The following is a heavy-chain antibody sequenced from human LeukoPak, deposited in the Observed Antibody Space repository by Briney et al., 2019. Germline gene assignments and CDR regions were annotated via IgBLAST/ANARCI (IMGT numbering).Heavy chain of an antibody. D-gene: IGHD2-8*01. J-gene: IGHJ6*03. V-gene: IGHV1-69*13. CDR2: IMPSFGPT. CDR3: TRDRGYCRNSDCYHYYMDV. CDR1: GGTFNSYP. Sequence: EASVKVSCKASGGTFNSYPINWVRQAPGLGLEWMGGIMPSFGPTNYAQKFQGRVTITADESTSTVYMDLSSLRSEDTAVYYCTRDRGYCRNSDCYHYYMDVWGGGTTVTVSS.